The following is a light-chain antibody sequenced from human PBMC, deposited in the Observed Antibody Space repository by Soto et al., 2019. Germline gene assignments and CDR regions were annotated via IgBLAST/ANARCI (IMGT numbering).Light chain of an antibody. V-gene: IGKV3-15*01. CDR3: QQYNNWPHT. CDR2: FAS. CDR1: QSVSSK. Sequence: EIVMTQSPATLSVSPGERATLSCRASQSVSSKLAWFQQKPGQAPRLLIYFASTRATDIPARFSGSGSGTEFTLTISSLQSEDFAVYYCQQYNNWPHTFSQGTKLEIK. J-gene: IGKJ2*01.